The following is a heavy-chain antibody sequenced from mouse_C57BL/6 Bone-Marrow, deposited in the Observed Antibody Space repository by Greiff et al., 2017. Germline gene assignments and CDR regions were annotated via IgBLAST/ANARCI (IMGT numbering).Heavy chain of an antibody. J-gene: IGHJ3*01. CDR3: ARLIYDGSPWFAY. CDR2: ISSGSSTI. Sequence: EVKLMESGGGLVKPGGSLKLSCAASGFTFSDYGMHWVRQAPEKGLEWVAYISSGSSTIYYADTVKGRFTISRDNAKNTLFLQMTSLRSEDTAMYYCARLIYDGSPWFAYWGQGTLVTVSA. CDR1: GFTFSDYG. D-gene: IGHD2-3*01. V-gene: IGHV5-17*01.